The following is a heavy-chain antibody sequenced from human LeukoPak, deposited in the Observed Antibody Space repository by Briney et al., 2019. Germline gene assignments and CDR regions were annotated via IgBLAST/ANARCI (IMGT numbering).Heavy chain of an antibody. Sequence: SETLSLTCSVSSGSITGYYWSWIRQPPGEGLEWIGTIYYSGGTNYNPSLKSRVTISVGTSKSQFSLKLNSVTAADTAAYYCAGGGGLSYYFDYWGQGILVTVSS. CDR3: AGGGGLSYYFDY. CDR1: SGSITGYY. J-gene: IGHJ4*02. CDR2: IYYSGGT. V-gene: IGHV4-59*01. D-gene: IGHD2-15*01.